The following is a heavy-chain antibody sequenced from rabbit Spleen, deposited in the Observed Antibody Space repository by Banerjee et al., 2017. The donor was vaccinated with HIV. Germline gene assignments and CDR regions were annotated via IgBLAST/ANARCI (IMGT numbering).Heavy chain of an antibody. V-gene: IGHV1S44*01. J-gene: IGHJ5*01. Sequence: QSVEESGGRLVTPGTPLTLTCTVSRIDLSSYKVGWVRQAPGKGLEYIGIIVTIGDTYYASWAKGRFTISKTSSTTVDLKMASLTTEDTATYFCASADWLDLWGQGTLVTVS. CDR3: ASADWLDL. CDR2: IVTIGDT. CDR1: RIDLSSYK.